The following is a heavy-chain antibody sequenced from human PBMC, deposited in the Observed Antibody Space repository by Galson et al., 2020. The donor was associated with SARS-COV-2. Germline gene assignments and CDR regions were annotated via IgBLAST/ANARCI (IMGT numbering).Heavy chain of an antibody. Sequence: GGSLRLSCSASGFTFSSYAMHWVRQAPGKGLEYVSAISSNGGRTYYADSVKGRFTISRDNSKNTLYLQMSSLRAEDTAVYYCVKDMRQGGYYDILTGYYIGGDYWGQGTLVTVSS. CDR1: GFTFSSYA. J-gene: IGHJ4*02. D-gene: IGHD3-9*01. CDR2: ISSNGGRT. V-gene: IGHV3-64D*09. CDR3: VKDMRQGGYYDILTGYYIGGDY.